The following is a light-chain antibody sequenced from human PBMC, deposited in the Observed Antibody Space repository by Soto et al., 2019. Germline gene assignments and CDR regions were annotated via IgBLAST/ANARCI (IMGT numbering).Light chain of an antibody. Sequence: QSVLTQPPSASGTPGQTVTLSCSGSFSNIGSNYVYWYQQLPGTAPKLLIYGTTQRPLGVPDRFSGSKSGTSASLAISGLRSGDEAEYFCSTWDNRLNNVLFGGGTKLTVL. J-gene: IGLJ2*01. CDR1: FSNIGSNY. CDR2: GTT. CDR3: STWDNRLNNVL. V-gene: IGLV1-47*01.